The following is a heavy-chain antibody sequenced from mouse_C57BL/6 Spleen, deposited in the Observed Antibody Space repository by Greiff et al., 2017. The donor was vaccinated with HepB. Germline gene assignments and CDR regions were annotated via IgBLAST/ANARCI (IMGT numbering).Heavy chain of an antibody. CDR1: GYTFTDYE. CDR3: TRTNSYAMDY. V-gene: IGHV1-15*01. D-gene: IGHD4-1*01. Sequence: QVQLKQSGAELVRPGASVTLSCKASGYTFTDYEMHWVKQTPVHGLEWIGAIDPETGGTAYNQKFKGKAILTADKSSSTAYMELRSLTSEDSAVYYCTRTNSYAMDYWGQGTSVTVSS. J-gene: IGHJ4*01. CDR2: IDPETGGT.